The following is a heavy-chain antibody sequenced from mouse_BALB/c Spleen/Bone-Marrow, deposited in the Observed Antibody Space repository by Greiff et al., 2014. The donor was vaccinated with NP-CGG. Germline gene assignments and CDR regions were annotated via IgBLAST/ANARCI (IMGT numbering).Heavy chain of an antibody. CDR3: ARSGERYGAMDY. CDR1: GFTFSDFY. J-gene: IGHJ4*01. Sequence: EVQRVESGGDLVKPGGSLKLSCAASGFTFSDFYMFWFRQTPEKRLEWVATISDGGTYTYYPDSVKGRFTISRDNAKNNLYLQMSSLKSEDTAMYYCARSGERYGAMDYWGQGTSVTVSS. CDR2: ISDGGTYT. D-gene: IGHD1-1*02. V-gene: IGHV5-4*02.